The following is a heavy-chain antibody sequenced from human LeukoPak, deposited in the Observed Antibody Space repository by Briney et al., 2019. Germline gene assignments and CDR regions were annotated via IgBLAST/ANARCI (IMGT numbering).Heavy chain of an antibody. D-gene: IGHD6-19*01. Sequence: VASVKVSCKASGYTFTSYDINWVRQATGQGLEWMGWMNPNNGNTGYAQKFQGRLTMTRDTSISTAYMELSSLRSDDTAVYYCARGGLVAGPYYFDYWGQGTLVTVSS. J-gene: IGHJ4*02. V-gene: IGHV1-8*01. CDR3: ARGGLVAGPYYFDY. CDR2: MNPNNGNT. CDR1: GYTFTSYD.